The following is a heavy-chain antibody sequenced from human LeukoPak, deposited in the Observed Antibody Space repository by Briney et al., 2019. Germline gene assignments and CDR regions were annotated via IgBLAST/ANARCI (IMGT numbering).Heavy chain of an antibody. CDR3: ARELVLFDYYYYMDV. Sequence: SETLSLTCTVSGGSISSSSYYWGWIRQPPGKGLEWIGSIYYSGSTYYNPSLKSRVTISVDTSKSQFSLKLSSVTAADTAVYYCARELVLFDYYYYMDVWGKGTTVTVSS. D-gene: IGHD6-6*01. V-gene: IGHV4-39*07. CDR1: GGSISSSSYY. J-gene: IGHJ6*03. CDR2: IYYSGST.